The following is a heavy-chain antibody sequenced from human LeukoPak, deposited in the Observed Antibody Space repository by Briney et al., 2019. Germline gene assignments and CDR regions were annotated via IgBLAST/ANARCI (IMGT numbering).Heavy chain of an antibody. CDR3: ATLGQGSDY. V-gene: IGHV3-33*01. CDR2: IWYDGSNK. Sequence: GRSLRLSCAASGFTFSSYGMHWVRQAPGKGLEWAAVIWYDGSNKYYADSVKGRFTISRDNSKNTLYPQMNSLRAEDTAVYYCATLGQGSDYWGQGTLVTVSS. CDR1: GFTFSSYG. J-gene: IGHJ4*02.